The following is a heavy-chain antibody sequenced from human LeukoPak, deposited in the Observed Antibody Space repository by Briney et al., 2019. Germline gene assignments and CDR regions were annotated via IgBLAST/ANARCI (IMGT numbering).Heavy chain of an antibody. D-gene: IGHD2-15*01. J-gene: IGHJ4*02. CDR1: GFTFSTYT. V-gene: IGHV3-21*03. CDR2: IGSSGGGI. Sequence: GGSLRLSCAASGFTFSTYTMYWVRHPPGKRLEWVSIIGSSGGGIHYADSVKGRFTISRDNAKNSLYLQMNGLNTEDTAVYYRTTRSPARYCSDGACYSSADYWGQGTLVTVSS. CDR3: TTRSPARYCSDGACYSSADY.